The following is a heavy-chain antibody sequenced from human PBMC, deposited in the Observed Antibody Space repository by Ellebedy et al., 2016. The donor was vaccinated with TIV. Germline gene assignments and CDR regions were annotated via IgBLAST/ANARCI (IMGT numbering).Heavy chain of an antibody. Sequence: GGSLRLXCVASGFTFSSYSMNWVRQAPGKGLEWVSYISSSSSTIYYADSVKGRFTISRDNAKNTLYLQMNSLRAEDTAVYYCAKDRYTDRGRYFDYWGQGTLVTVSS. J-gene: IGHJ4*02. CDR2: ISSSSSTI. V-gene: IGHV3-48*04. CDR1: GFTFSSYS. D-gene: IGHD5-24*01. CDR3: AKDRYTDRGRYFDY.